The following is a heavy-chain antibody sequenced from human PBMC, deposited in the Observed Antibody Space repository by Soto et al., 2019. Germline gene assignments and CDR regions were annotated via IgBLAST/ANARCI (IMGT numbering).Heavy chain of an antibody. V-gene: IGHV4-4*02. D-gene: IGHD4-17*01. CDR3: AKAPYGDDPRV. Sequence: QVQLQESGPGLVKPSGTLSLTCTVSGDSITPGNWWPWVRQPPGKGLEWIGEIYPTETTHYSPSLMSRVSIAVDKSNDPFSLKLTSVTAADTAVYFCAKAPYGDDPRVWCQGTQVIVS. J-gene: IGHJ4*02. CDR2: IYPTETT. CDR1: GDSITPGNW.